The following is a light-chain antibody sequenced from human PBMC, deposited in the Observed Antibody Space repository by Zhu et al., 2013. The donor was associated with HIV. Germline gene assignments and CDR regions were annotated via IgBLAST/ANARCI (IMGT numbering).Light chain of an antibody. CDR1: SGSVSSSNY. CDR2: NTN. V-gene: IGLV8-61*01. J-gene: IGLJ2*01. CDR3: LLYVGGGMVV. Sequence: QTVVTQEPSLSVSPGGTVTLTCGLRSGSVSSSNYPSWYQQTPGQAPRTLIYNTNIRSSGVPDRFSGSILGNKAALTITGAEADDECDYYCLLYVGGGMVVFGGGTKLTVL.